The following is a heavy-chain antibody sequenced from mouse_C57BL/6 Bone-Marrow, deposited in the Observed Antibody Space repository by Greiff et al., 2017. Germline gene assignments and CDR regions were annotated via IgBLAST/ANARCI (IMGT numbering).Heavy chain of an antibody. CDR3: ARSYYYGSSYPYYFDY. Sequence: LVESVAELVRPGASVKLSCTASGFNIKNTYMHWVKQRPEQGLEWIGRIDPANGNTKYAPKFQGKATITADTSSNTAYLQRSSLTSEDTAIYYCARSYYYGSSYPYYFDYWGQGTTLTVSS. CDR2: IDPANGNT. V-gene: IGHV14-3*01. CDR1: GFNIKNTY. D-gene: IGHD1-1*01. J-gene: IGHJ2*01.